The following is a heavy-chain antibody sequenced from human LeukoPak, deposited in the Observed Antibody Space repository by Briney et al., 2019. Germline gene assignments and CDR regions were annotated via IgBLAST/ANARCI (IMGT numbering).Heavy chain of an antibody. V-gene: IGHV3-33*06. Sequence: SGRSLRLSCAASGFTFSSYGMHWVRQAPGKGLEWVAVIWYDGSNKYYADSVKGRFTISRDNSKNTLYLQMNSLRAEDTAVYYCAKGDGTIFGVVMAWYAMDVWGQGTTVTVSS. CDR2: IWYDGSNK. CDR3: AKGDGTIFGVVMAWYAMDV. J-gene: IGHJ6*02. D-gene: IGHD3-3*01. CDR1: GFTFSSYG.